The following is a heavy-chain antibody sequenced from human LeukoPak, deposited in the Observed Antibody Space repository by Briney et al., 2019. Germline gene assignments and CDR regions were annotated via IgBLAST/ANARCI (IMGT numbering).Heavy chain of an antibody. V-gene: IGHV1-58*01. CDR1: GFTFTSSA. CDR2: IVVGSGNT. CDR3: ATTHYDFWSGYYQAMYGMDV. J-gene: IGHJ6*02. Sequence: SVKVSCKASGFTFTSSAVQWVRQARGQRLEWIGWIVVGSGNTNYAQKFQERVTITRDMSTSTAYMELSSLRSEDTAVYYCATTHYDFWSGYYQAMYGMDVWGQGTTVTVSS. D-gene: IGHD3-3*01.